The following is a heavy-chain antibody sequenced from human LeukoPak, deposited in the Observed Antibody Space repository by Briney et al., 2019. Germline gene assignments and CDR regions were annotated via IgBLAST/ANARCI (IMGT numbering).Heavy chain of an antibody. CDR1: GGSISSYY. J-gene: IGHJ4*02. CDR2: IYYSGST. D-gene: IGHD3-22*01. Sequence: PAETLSLTCSVSGGSISSYYWSWIRQPPGKGLEWIGYIYYSGSTYYNPSLKSRVTISVDTSKNQFSLKLSSVTAADTAVYYCARDRYDSSGYSYFDYWGQGTLVTVSS. V-gene: IGHV4-59*06. CDR3: ARDRYDSSGYSYFDY.